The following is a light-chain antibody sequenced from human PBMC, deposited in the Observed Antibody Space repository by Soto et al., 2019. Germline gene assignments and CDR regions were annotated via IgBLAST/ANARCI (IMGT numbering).Light chain of an antibody. CDR3: SSYAGSKHYV. CDR2: EVT. Sequence: QSALTQPPSASGSRGQSVTIFCTGTSSDVGAHNYVSWYQQHPGKAPKLLIFEVTKRPSGVPDRFSGSKSDNTASLTVSGLQAEDEADYYCSSYAGSKHYVFGTGTKLTVL. V-gene: IGLV2-8*01. CDR1: SSDVGAHNY. J-gene: IGLJ1*01.